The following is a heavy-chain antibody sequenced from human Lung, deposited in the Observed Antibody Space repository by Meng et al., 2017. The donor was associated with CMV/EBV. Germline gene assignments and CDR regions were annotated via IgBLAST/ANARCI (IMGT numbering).Heavy chain of an antibody. Sequence: QVQLEESGPGLVKPSGTLSLTCAVSGGSISSRNWWSWVRQPPGKGLEWIGEIYHSGSTNYNPSLKSRVTISVDKSKNQFSLKLSSVTAADTAVYYCASFPPPGKQWLVTDYWGQGTLVTVSS. CDR2: IYHSGST. J-gene: IGHJ4*02. V-gene: IGHV4-4*02. CDR3: ASFPPPGKQWLVTDY. CDR1: GGSISSRNW. D-gene: IGHD6-19*01.